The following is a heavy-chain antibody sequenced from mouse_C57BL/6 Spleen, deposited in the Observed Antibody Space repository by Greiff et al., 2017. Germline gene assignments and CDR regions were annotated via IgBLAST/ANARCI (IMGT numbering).Heavy chain of an antibody. CDR1: GYSFTGYY. D-gene: IGHD2-3*01. Sequence: VQLQQSGPELVKPGASVKISCKASGYSFTGYYMNWVKQSPEKSLEWIGEINPSTGGTTYNQKFKGKATLTVDKSSSTAYMQLKSLTSEDAAVYYCARSRWRAMGCWGQGTSVTVS. CDR2: INPSTGGT. V-gene: IGHV1-42*01. J-gene: IGHJ4*01. CDR3: ARSRWRAMGC.